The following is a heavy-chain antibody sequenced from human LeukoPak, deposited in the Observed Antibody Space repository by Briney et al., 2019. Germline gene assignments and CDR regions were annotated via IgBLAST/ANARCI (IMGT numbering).Heavy chain of an antibody. J-gene: IGHJ1*01. CDR3: ARGEYSSSWHSEYFQH. CDR1: GFSFSSFG. CDR2: IWSDGSNQ. V-gene: IGHV3-33*01. Sequence: GGSLRLSCAASGFSFSSFGMHWVCQAPGKGLEWVAVIWSDGSNQYYADSVRGRFTISRDNPKDTLYLQMNSLRVEDTAVYYCARGEYSSSWHSEYFQHWGQGTLVTVSS. D-gene: IGHD6-13*01.